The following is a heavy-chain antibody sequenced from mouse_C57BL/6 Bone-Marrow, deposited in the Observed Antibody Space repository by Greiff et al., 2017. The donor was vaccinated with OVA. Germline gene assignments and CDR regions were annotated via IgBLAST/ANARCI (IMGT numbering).Heavy chain of an antibody. CDR2: IWRGGST. Sequence: QVQLQQSGPGLVQPSQSLSITCTVSGFSLTSYGVHWVRQSPGKGLEWLGVIWRGGSTDYTAAFMSRLSITKDNSKSQVFFKMNSLQADDTAIYYCAKDGATVVASTGFDVWGTGTTVTVSS. J-gene: IGHJ1*03. CDR3: AKDGATVVASTGFDV. V-gene: IGHV2-5*01. D-gene: IGHD1-1*01. CDR1: GFSLTSYG.